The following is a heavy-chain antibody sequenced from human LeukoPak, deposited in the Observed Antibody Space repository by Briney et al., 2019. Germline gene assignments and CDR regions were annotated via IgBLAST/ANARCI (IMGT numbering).Heavy chain of an antibody. CDR2: IYPGDSDT. CDR3: ARRGATVGVVTTPHFDY. CDR1: GFSFSTNW. V-gene: IGHV5-51*01. J-gene: IGHJ4*02. Sequence: PGESLKISCKGSGFSFSTNWIAWVRQMPGKGLEWMGTIYPGDSDTRYSPSFQGQVTISGDKSISTAYLQWSSLKASDTAIYYCARRGATVGVVTTPHFDYWGQGTLVTVSA. D-gene: IGHD3-3*01.